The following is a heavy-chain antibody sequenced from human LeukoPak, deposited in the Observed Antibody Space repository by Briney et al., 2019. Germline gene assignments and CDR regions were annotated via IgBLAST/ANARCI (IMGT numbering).Heavy chain of an antibody. CDR2: IYPGDSDT. Sequence: GESLKISCKGSGYSFTSYWIGWVRQMPGKGLEWMGIIYPGDSDTRYSPSFQGQVTISADKSISTAYLQWSSLKASDTAMYYCASGTTYYYDSSGTFDYWGQGTLVTVSS. D-gene: IGHD3-22*01. V-gene: IGHV5-51*01. CDR1: GYSFTSYW. J-gene: IGHJ4*02. CDR3: ASGTTYYYDSSGTFDY.